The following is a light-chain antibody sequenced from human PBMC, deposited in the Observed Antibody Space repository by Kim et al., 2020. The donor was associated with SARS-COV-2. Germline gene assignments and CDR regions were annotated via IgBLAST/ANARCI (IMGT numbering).Light chain of an antibody. CDR2: GQN. J-gene: IGLJ3*02. Sequence: LGQTVNSTCQGDSVRTSYASWYQLKPRQAPVLVIFGQNHRPSGIPDRFSGSNSGNQASLTITGAQAEDEADYYCNSRDTSDNQWVFGGGTKVTVL. CDR1: SVRTSY. CDR3: NSRDTSDNQWV. V-gene: IGLV3-19*01.